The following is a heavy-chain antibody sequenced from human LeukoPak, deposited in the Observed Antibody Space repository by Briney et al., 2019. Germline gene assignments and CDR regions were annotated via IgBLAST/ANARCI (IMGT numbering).Heavy chain of an antibody. CDR3: ATKGLGAY. CDR2: IYSGGTT. V-gene: IGHV3-53*04. D-gene: IGHD3-16*01. Sequence: PGGSLRLSCAASGFTVSTNCMTWARQAPGKGLEWVSTIYSGGTTYYADSVMGRFTISRHNSRNTLYLQMNSLRAEDTAVYYCATKGLGAYWGQGTLVTVSS. CDR1: GFTVSTNC. J-gene: IGHJ4*02.